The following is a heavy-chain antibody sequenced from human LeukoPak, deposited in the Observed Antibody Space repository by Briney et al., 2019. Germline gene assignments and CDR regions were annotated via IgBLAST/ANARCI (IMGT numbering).Heavy chain of an antibody. V-gene: IGHV1-2*02. Sequence: ASVKVSCKASGYTFTGYYMHWVRQAPGQGLEWMGWINPNSGGTNYAQKFQGRVTMTRDTSISTAYMELGRLRSDDTAVYYCAKGASNYANWFDPWGQGTLVTVSS. CDR3: AKGASNYANWFDP. CDR2: INPNSGGT. CDR1: GYTFTGYY. D-gene: IGHD4-11*01. J-gene: IGHJ5*02.